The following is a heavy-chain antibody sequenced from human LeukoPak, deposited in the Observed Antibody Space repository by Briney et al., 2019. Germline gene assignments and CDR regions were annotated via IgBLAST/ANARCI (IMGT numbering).Heavy chain of an antibody. CDR1: GYTFTAFY. D-gene: IGHD3-10*01. J-gene: IGHJ4*02. CDR2: INPNSGGT. V-gene: IGHV1-2*02. CDR3: ATVRGG. Sequence: ASVKVSCKASGYTFTAFYMHWVRQAPGQGLEWMGLINPNSGGTNYAQKFQDRVTMTRDTSINTAYMELSSLRSDDTAVYYCATVRGGWGQGTLVTVFS.